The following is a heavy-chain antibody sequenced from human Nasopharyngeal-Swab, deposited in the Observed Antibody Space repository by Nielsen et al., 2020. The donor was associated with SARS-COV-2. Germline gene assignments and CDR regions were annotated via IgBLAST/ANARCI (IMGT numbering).Heavy chain of an antibody. D-gene: IGHD3-16*01. Sequence: SGPTLVKPTQTLTLTCTFSGFSLSTSGMCVSWIRQPPGKALEWLARIDWDDDKYYSTSLKTRLTISKDTSKNQEVLTMTNMDPVDTATYYCARLNSLGVVFDYWGQGTLVTVSS. J-gene: IGHJ4*02. CDR3: ARLNSLGVVFDY. CDR1: GFSLSTSGMC. V-gene: IGHV2-70*11. CDR2: IDWDDDK.